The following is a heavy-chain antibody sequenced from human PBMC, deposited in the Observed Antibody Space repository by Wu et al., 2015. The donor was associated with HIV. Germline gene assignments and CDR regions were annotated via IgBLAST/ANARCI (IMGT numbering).Heavy chain of an antibody. CDR3: ARGGGDRIDAAFDI. Sequence: QVQLVQSGAEVKKPGSSMKVHCEASGGTFKTYAITWVRQAPGRGLEWVGGITPIFGTATYAHKFKGRISVSTDESARTVYMELSDLRSDDTAIYFCARGGGDRIDAAFDIWGQGTRVTV. V-gene: IGHV1-69*05. J-gene: IGHJ3*02. CDR1: GGTFKTYA. D-gene: IGHD3-16*01. CDR2: ITPIFGTA.